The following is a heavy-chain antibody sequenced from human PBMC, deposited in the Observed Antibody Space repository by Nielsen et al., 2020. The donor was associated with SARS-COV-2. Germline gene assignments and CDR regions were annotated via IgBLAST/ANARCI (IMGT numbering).Heavy chain of an antibody. CDR3: ARAPITMIVVVNAFDI. Sequence: GESLNISCAASGFTVSDNYMSWVRQAPGKGLEWVSVMYSGGTSYYADSVKGRFTVSRDNSKNTLYLQMNSLTAGDTAVYYCARAPITMIVVVNAFDIWGQGTMVTVSS. J-gene: IGHJ3*02. D-gene: IGHD3-22*01. CDR2: MYSGGTS. CDR1: GFTVSDNY. V-gene: IGHV3-53*01.